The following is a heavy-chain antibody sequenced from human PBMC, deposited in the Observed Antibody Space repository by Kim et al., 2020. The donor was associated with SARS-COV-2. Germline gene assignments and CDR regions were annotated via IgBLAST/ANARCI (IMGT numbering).Heavy chain of an antibody. CDR3: ARGMGNSYGYYSGMDV. Sequence: SVKGRFTISRDNSKNTLYLQMNSLRAEDTAVYYCARGMGNSYGYYSGMDVWGQGTTVTVSS. J-gene: IGHJ6*02. D-gene: IGHD5-18*01. V-gene: IGHV3-30*07.